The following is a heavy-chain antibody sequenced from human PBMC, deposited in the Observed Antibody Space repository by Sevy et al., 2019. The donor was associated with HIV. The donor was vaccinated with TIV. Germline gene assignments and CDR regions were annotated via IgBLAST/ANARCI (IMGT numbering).Heavy chain of an antibody. Sequence: GGSLRLSCAASGFSFSSYSMNWVRQAPGKGLEWVSFISSSSRTMYYADSVKGRLTISRDNARKSLSLQMSSLRDEETAMYYCARHIAIVGATGFDYWGQGTLVTVSS. D-gene: IGHD1-26*01. CDR2: ISSSSRTM. CDR1: GFSFSSYS. CDR3: ARHIAIVGATGFDY. J-gene: IGHJ4*02. V-gene: IGHV3-48*02.